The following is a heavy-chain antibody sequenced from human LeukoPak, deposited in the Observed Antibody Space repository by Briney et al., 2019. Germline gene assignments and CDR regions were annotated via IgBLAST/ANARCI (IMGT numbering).Heavy chain of an antibody. CDR2: INPNSGGT. Sequence: ASVKVSCKASGYIFTGYYIHWVRQAPGQGLEWMGWINPNSGGTNYEQKFQGRVTMTRDTSISTGYMKLRSLRSDDTAVYYCARGGSYAEYLQHWGQGTLVTVSS. CDR3: ARGGSYAEYLQH. J-gene: IGHJ1*01. V-gene: IGHV1-2*02. CDR1: GYIFTGYY. D-gene: IGHD1-26*01.